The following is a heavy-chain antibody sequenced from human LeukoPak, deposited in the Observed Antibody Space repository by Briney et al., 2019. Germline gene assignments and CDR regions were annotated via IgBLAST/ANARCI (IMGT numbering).Heavy chain of an antibody. D-gene: IGHD6-25*01. J-gene: IGHJ4*02. V-gene: IGHV4-39*01. CDR1: GGSISSSSYY. CDR3: ARQGIAANDFDY. CDR2: IYYSGST. Sequence: PSETLSLTCTVSGGSISSSSYYWGWIRQPPGKGLEWIGSIYYSGSTYYNPSLKSRVTISVDTSKNQFSLKLSSVTAADTAVYYCARQGIAANDFDYWAREPWSPSPQ.